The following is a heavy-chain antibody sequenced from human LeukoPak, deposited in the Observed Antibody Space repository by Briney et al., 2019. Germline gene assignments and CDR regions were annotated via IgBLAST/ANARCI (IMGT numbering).Heavy chain of an antibody. CDR2: IYPGDSDT. J-gene: IGHJ4*02. D-gene: IGHD6-13*01. V-gene: IGHV5-51*01. CDR1: GYSFTSYW. Sequence: GESLKISCKGSGYSFTSYWIAWVRQMPGKGLEWMGSIYPGDSDTRYSPSFQGQVTISVDKSISTAYLQWSSLKASDTAMYYCASGLQLVYFDYWGQGTLVTVSS. CDR3: ASGLQLVYFDY.